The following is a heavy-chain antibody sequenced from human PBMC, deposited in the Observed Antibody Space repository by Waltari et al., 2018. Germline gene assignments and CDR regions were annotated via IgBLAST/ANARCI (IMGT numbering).Heavy chain of an antibody. CDR1: VFSFNRYS. CDR3: VRDSNSVSAKYYYGVDV. D-gene: IGHD4-17*01. CDR2: ISFDTTTT. Sequence: EVLLVESGGGLVQPGGSLRLSCAASVFSFNRYSLSWFRQAPGKGPEGGSHISFDTTTTFHAVSVKGRFTISRDNAKKSLYLQMNGLRVDDTAVYYCVRDSNSVSAKYYYGVDVWGQGTRVTVS. V-gene: IGHV3-48*01. J-gene: IGHJ6*02.